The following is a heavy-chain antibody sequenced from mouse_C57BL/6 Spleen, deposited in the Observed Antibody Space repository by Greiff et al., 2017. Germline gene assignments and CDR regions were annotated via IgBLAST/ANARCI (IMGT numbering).Heavy chain of an antibody. Sequence: VQLKESVAELVRPGASVKLSCTASGFNIKNTYMHWVKQRPEQGLEWIGRIDPANGNTKYAPKFQGKATITADTSSNTAYLQLSSLTSEDTAIYYWARDSNYGFYAMDYWGQGTSVTVSS. D-gene: IGHD2-5*01. CDR2: IDPANGNT. CDR3: ARDSNYGFYAMDY. CDR1: GFNIKNTY. V-gene: IGHV14-3*01. J-gene: IGHJ4*01.